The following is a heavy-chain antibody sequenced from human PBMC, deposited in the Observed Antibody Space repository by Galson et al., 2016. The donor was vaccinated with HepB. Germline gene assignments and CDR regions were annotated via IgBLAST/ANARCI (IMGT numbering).Heavy chain of an antibody. D-gene: IGHD2/OR15-2a*01. CDR2: IFHSGRV. CDR1: GGSISGNNW. Sequence: ETLSLTCAVSGGSISGNNWWSWVRQPPGQGLEWIGQIFHSGRVNYAPSLASRVTISIDTSNNHFSLRLASVTAADTALYYCARQYWGGPSDYWGQGTLVTVSS. J-gene: IGHJ4*02. V-gene: IGHV4-4*02. CDR3: ARQYWGGPSDY.